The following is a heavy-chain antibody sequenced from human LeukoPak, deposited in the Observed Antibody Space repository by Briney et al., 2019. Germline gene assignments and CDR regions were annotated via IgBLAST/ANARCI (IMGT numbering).Heavy chain of an antibody. J-gene: IGHJ4*02. Sequence: GGPLRLSCAASGFTFSSYAMSWVRQAPGKGLEWASAISGSGGSTYYADSVKGRLTISRDNSKNTLYLQMNSLRAEDTAVYYCAINIVVVPAAMRGGDYWGQGTLVTVSS. CDR3: AINIVVVPAAMRGGDY. CDR2: ISGSGGST. D-gene: IGHD2-2*01. V-gene: IGHV3-23*01. CDR1: GFTFSSYA.